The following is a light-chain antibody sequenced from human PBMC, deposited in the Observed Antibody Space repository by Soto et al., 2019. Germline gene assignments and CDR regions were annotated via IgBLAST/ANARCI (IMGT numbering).Light chain of an antibody. Sequence: QSVLTQPPSVSGAPGQRVTISCTGSSSNIGAGYDVHWYQQLPGTAPKLLIYGNSNRPSGVPDRFSGSKSGTSVSLAITGLQADDEADYYFQSYDSSRSGYVFGTGTKLTVL. CDR3: QSYDSSRSGYV. V-gene: IGLV1-40*01. CDR2: GNS. CDR1: SSNIGAGYD. J-gene: IGLJ1*01.